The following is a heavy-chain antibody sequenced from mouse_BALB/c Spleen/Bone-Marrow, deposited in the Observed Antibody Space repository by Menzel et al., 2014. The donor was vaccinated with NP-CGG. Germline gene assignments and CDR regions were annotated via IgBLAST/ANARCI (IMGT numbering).Heavy chain of an antibody. Sequence: EVKLMESGGGLGNLGGPRKLPGAASGSPSIGYALSWLPQTPAKRLNSAETLRSGAPYTYYPVSVKGRFTISRDNARNTLYLQMSGLRSEDTALYYCARQDGYDGTWFAYWGQGTLVTVSA. CDR1: GSPSIGYA. J-gene: IGHJ3*01. V-gene: IGHV5-9*02. CDR3: ARQDGYDGTWFAY. D-gene: IGHD2-2*01. CDR2: LRSGAPYT.